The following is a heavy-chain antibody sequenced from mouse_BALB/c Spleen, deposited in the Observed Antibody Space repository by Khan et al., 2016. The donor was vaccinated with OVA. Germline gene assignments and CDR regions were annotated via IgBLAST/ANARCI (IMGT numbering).Heavy chain of an antibody. CDR2: ISYSGST. J-gene: IGHJ2*01. V-gene: IGHV3-2*02. Sequence: EVQLQEPGPGLVKPSQSLSLTCTVTGYSITSGYGWNWIRKFPGNKLEWMGYISYSGSTNYNPSLKSRISITRDTSKNQFFLQLNSVTTEDTATYYCARTARIKYWGQGTTLTVSS. CDR1: GYSITSGYG. D-gene: IGHD1-2*01. CDR3: ARTARIKY.